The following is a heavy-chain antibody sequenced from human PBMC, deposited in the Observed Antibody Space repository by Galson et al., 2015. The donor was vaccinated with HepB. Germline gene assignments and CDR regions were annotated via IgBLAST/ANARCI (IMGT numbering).Heavy chain of an antibody. D-gene: IGHD6-6*01. CDR1: GITFRNAY. V-gene: IGHV3-15*01. CDR3: TTDRGIAVRPLFDY. J-gene: IGHJ4*02. CDR2: LKSKADGGAT. Sequence: SLRLSCAASGITFRNAYMSWARQAPGGGLEWVGRLKSKADGGATDYAPPVKGRFTISIADSTNTLYLQMNSLKIEDTAVYYCTTDRGIAVRPLFDYWGRGTLVTVSS.